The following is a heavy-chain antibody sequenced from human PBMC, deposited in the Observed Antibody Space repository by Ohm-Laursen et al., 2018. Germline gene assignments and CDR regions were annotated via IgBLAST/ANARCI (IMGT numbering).Heavy chain of an antibody. Sequence: SLRLSCAASGFIFNNYAMSWVRQAPGKGLQWVSGFSGGGGNTYYTDSVKGRFTISRDDSKNTLFLQMKSLRAEDTAVYYCAKDRWRTGTSTFDYWGQGTLVTVSS. V-gene: IGHV3-23*01. J-gene: IGHJ4*02. CDR1: GFIFNNYA. CDR3: AKDRWRTGTSTFDY. CDR2: FSGGGGNT. D-gene: IGHD1-14*01.